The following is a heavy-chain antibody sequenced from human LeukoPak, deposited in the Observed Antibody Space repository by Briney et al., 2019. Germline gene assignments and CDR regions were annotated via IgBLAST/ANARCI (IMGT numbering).Heavy chain of an antibody. V-gene: IGHV1-18*01. CDR1: GYTLTSYG. D-gene: IGHD5-12*01. J-gene: IGHJ5*02. Sequence: AGVKVSCKHSGYTLTSYGISWVRQAPGQGLEWMGWISAYNGKTNYAQKLQGRVTMTTNTSTSTPYMKLGSLRADDTAVYYCARDYSGYPNWFDPWGQGTLVTVSS. CDR3: ARDYSGYPNWFDP. CDR2: ISAYNGKT.